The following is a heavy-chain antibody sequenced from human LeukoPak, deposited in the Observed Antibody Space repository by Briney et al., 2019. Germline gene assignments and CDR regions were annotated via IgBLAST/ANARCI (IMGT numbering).Heavy chain of an antibody. CDR1: GFTLSSYS. J-gene: IGHJ4*02. V-gene: IGHV3-48*01. CDR2: ISSSSTI. CDR3: ARKGSTYYYTFDC. D-gene: IGHD3-22*01. Sequence: GGSLRPSCAASGFTLSSYSMNWVRQAPGKGLEWVSYISSSSTIYYADSVKGRFTISRDNAKNLLYLQMNSLRAEDTAVYYCARKGSTYYYTFDCRVQGTMVTVSS.